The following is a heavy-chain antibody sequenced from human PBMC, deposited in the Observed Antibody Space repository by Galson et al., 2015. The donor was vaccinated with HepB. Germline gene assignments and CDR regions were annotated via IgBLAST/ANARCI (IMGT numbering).Heavy chain of an antibody. J-gene: IGHJ4*02. CDR2: ISYDGTNK. V-gene: IGHV3-30*04. Sequence: SLRLSCAASGFIFSSYALHWVRQAPGKGLEWVAYISYDGTNKHYADSVKGRFTISRDKSKNPLYLHMNSQREEDTAVYYCAREGEYFFDYWGQGTLVTVSS. CDR3: AREGEYFFDY. CDR1: GFIFSSYA.